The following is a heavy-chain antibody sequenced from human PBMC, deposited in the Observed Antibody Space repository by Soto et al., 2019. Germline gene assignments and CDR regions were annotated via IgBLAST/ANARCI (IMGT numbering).Heavy chain of an antibody. CDR3: ARDNERPQLGGNYYYILDV. CDR1: GGTFRNSA. Sequence: QVQLEQSGAEVKKPAASVKVSCRASGGTFRNSAISWVRQAPGQGLGWMGGIMPIFRTPDYAQKFPGRVTITADESTNTAYMELSGLRSDDTAMYYRARDNERPQLGGNYYYILDVWGHGTTVTVSS. D-gene: IGHD6-25*01. CDR2: IMPIFRTP. V-gene: IGHV1-69*12. J-gene: IGHJ6*02.